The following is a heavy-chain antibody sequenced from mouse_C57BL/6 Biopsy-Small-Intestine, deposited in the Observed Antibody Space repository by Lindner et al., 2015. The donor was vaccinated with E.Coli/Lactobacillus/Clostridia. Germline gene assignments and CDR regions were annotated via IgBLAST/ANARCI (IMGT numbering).Heavy chain of an antibody. CDR3: ARPGYGSSFAY. Sequence: VQLQESGGGLVKPGGSLKLSCAASGFTFSDYGMHWVRQAPEKGLEWVAYISSGSGTIYYADPVKGRFTISRDDAKNTLFLQMTSLRSEDTAMYYCARPGYGSSFAYWGQGTLVTVSA. D-gene: IGHD1-1*01. J-gene: IGHJ3*01. CDR1: GFTFSDYG. V-gene: IGHV5-17*01. CDR2: ISSGSGTI.